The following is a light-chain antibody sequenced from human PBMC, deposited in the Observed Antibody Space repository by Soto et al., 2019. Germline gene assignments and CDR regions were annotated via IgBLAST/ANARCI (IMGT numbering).Light chain of an antibody. J-gene: IGKJ5*01. CDR2: AAS. Sequence: IQLSQSPPSPSASVGDIVTITFRASQSISSYLNWYQQKPGKAPKLLIYAASSLQSGVPSRFSGSGSGTDFTLTVSSLQPEDFATYYCHQSYDITTFGQGTRLE. V-gene: IGKV1-39*01. CDR1: QSISSY. CDR3: HQSYDITT.